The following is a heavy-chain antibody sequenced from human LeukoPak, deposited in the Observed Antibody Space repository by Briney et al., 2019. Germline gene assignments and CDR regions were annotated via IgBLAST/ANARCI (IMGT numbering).Heavy chain of an antibody. D-gene: IGHD3-22*01. Sequence: GGSLRLSCAASGFTFSSHGMHWVRQAPGKGLEWVAVIWYDGSNKYYADSVKGRFTISRDNSKNTLYLQMNSLRAEDTAVYYCARVPYYDSSGYNDYWGQGTLVTVSS. V-gene: IGHV3-33*01. CDR2: IWYDGSNK. CDR3: ARVPYYDSSGYNDY. J-gene: IGHJ4*02. CDR1: GFTFSSHG.